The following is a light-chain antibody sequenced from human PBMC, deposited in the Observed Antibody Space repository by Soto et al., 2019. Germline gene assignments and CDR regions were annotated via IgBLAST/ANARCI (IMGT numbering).Light chain of an antibody. CDR2: INSDGSH. CDR1: SGHSSYA. CDR3: QTWGTGVV. Sequence: QPVLTQSPSASASLGASVKLTCTLSSGHSSYAIAWHQQQPEKGPRYLMKINSDGSHSKGDGIPDRFSGSSSGAERYLTISSLQSEDEADYYCQTWGTGVVFDGGTQLTVL. J-gene: IGLJ2*01. V-gene: IGLV4-69*01.